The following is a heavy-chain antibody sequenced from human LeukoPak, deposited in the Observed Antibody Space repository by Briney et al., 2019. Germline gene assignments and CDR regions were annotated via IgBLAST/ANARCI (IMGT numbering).Heavy chain of an antibody. V-gene: IGHV4-31*03. J-gene: IGHJ4*02. CDR1: GGSISSGGYY. CDR2: IYYSGST. D-gene: IGHD5-24*01. CDR3: ARDSGRDGYSFDH. Sequence: SETLSLTCTVSGGSISSGGYYWSWIRQHPGKGLEWIGYIYYSGSTYYNPSLKSRVTISVDTSKNQFSLKLSSVTAADTAVYYCARDSGRDGYSFDHWGQGTLVTVSS.